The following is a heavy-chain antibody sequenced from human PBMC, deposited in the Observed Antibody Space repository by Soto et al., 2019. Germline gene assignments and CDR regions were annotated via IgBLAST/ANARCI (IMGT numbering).Heavy chain of an antibody. D-gene: IGHD3-22*01. CDR2: IYYSGST. J-gene: IGHJ3*02. CDR3: ARQTDSYYTFDAFDI. V-gene: IGHV4-30-4*01. CDR1: GGSISSGDYY. Sequence: SETLALTCTVSGGSISSGDYYWSWIRQPPGKGLEWIGYIYYSGSTYYNPSLESRVTISVDTSKNQFSLKLSSVTAADTAVYYCARQTDSYYTFDAFDIWGQGTMVT.